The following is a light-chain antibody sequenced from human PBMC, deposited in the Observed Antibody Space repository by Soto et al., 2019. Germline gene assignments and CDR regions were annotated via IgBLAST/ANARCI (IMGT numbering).Light chain of an antibody. CDR3: QQYYSSPLT. J-gene: IGKJ4*01. CDR2: WAS. V-gene: IGKV4-1*01. CDR1: QSVLYSSNNKDY. Sequence: DIVMTQSPASLVVSLGERATFNCKSSQSVLYSSNNKDYLAWYQQKPGQPPKLLIYWASTRESGVPDRFSGSGSGTDFTLAISSLQAEDVAVYYCQQYYSSPLTFGGGTKVEIK.